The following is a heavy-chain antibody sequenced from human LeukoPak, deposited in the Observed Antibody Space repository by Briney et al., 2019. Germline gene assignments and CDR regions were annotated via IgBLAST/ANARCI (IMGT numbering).Heavy chain of an antibody. J-gene: IGHJ3*02. D-gene: IGHD3-22*01. Sequence: SETLSLTCTVSGGSISSSSYYWGWIRQPPGKGLEWIGSIYYSGSTYYNPSLKSRVTISVDTSKNQFSLKLSSVTAADTAVYYCARDSYYDSSGYYDAFDIWGQGTMVTVSS. CDR1: GGSISSSSYY. CDR3: ARDSYYDSSGYYDAFDI. CDR2: IYYSGST. V-gene: IGHV4-39*02.